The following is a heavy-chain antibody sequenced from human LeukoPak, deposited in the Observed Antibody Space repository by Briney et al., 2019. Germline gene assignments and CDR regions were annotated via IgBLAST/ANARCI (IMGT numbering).Heavy chain of an antibody. D-gene: IGHD4-11*01. CDR3: ARDLEDYNNYGEMAI. J-gene: IGHJ4*02. V-gene: IGHV3-21*01. CDR1: GFTFSSYT. Sequence: PGGSLRLSCAAFGFTFSSYTINWVRQAPGKGLEWVSSISTSSSYTYYADSVKGRFTISRDNAKNSLYLQMNNLRAEDTAVYYCARDLEDYNNYGEMAIWGQGTLVTVSS. CDR2: ISTSSSYT.